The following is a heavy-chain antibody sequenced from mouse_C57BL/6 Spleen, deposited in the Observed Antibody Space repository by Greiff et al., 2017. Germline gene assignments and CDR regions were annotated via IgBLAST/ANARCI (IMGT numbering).Heavy chain of an antibody. CDR2: IDPEDGDT. D-gene: IGHD1-1*01. V-gene: IGHV14-2*01. CDR3: ARAHGSSYYFDD. CDR1: GFNIKDYY. Sequence: EVKLQESGAELVKPGASVKLSCTASGFNIKDYYMPWVKQRTEQGLEWIGSIDPEDGDTKYAPKFQGKATITADTSSNTAYLQLSSLTSEDTAVYYCARAHGSSYYFDDWGQGTTLTVSS. J-gene: IGHJ2*01.